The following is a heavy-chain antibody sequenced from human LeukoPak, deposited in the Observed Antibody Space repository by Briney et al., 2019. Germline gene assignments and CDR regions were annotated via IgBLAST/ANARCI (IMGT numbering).Heavy chain of an antibody. V-gene: IGHV3-7*03. J-gene: IGHJ6*03. Sequence: GGSLRLSCAASGFTFSSYWMSWVRQAPGKGLEWVANIKQDGSEKYYVDSVKGRFTISRDNAKNSLYLQMNSLRAEDTALYYCARGAAGAPFHYYYYMDVWGKGTTVTVSS. CDR2: IKQDGSEK. CDR3: ARGAAGAPFHYYYYMDV. D-gene: IGHD3-10*01. CDR1: GFTFSSYW.